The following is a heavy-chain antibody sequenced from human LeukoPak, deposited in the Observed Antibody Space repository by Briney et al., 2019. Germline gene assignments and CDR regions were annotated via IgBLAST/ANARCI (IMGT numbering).Heavy chain of an antibody. CDR3: ARVAAGYSVNYFDY. D-gene: IGHD4-23*01. J-gene: IGHJ4*02. Sequence: GGSLRLSCAASEFAFSTYNMNWVRHAPGKGLEWVSYISTGSSTTYYADSVKGRFTISRDNVENSLYLQMNSLRDEDTAVYYCARVAAGYSVNYFDYWGQGTLVTVSS. CDR1: EFAFSTYN. CDR2: ISTGSSTT. V-gene: IGHV3-48*02.